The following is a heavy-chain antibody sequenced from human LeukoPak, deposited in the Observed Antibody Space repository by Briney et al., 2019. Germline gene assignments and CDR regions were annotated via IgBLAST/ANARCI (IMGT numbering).Heavy chain of an antibody. CDR2: IYTSGST. D-gene: IGHD1-1*01. J-gene: IGHJ4*02. V-gene: IGHV4-61*02. Sequence: RPSETLSLTCTVSGGSISSGSYYWNWIRQPAGKGLEWIGRIYTSGSTNYNPSLKSRVTISVDTSKNQFSLKLSSVTAADTAVYYCARGPRNWNDPYYFDYWGQGTLVTVSS. CDR1: GGSISSGSYY. CDR3: ARGPRNWNDPYYFDY.